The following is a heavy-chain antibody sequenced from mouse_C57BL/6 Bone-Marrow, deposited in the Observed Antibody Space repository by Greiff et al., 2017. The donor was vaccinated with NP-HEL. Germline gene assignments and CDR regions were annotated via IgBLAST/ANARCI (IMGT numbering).Heavy chain of an antibody. V-gene: IGHV1-7*01. CDR3: ARDYYGSSDY. D-gene: IGHD1-1*01. CDR1: GYTFTSYW. Sequence: VQLQQSGAELAKPGASVKLSRKASGYTFTSYWMHWVKQRPGQGLEWIGYINPSSGYTKYNQKFKDKATVTADKSSSTAYMQLSSLTYEDSAVYYCARDYYGSSDYWGQGTTLTVSS. CDR2: INPSSGYT. J-gene: IGHJ2*01.